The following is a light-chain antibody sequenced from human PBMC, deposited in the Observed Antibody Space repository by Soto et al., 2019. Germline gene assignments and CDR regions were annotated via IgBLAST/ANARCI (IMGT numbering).Light chain of an antibody. Sequence: QSALTQPASVSGSPGQSITISCTGTSSDVGGYNYVSWYQQHPGKAPKLMIYDVNNRPSGVSNRFSGSKSGNTASLTISGLQAEDEADYYCSSFTSSITFVFGTGTQLTVL. J-gene: IGLJ1*01. CDR1: SSDVGGYNY. CDR2: DVN. CDR3: SSFTSSITFV. V-gene: IGLV2-14*01.